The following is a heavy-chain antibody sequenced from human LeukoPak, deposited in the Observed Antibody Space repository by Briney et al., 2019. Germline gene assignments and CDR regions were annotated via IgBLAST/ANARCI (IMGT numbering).Heavy chain of an antibody. D-gene: IGHD6-19*01. CDR1: GFTFSSYS. CDR3: ARDSSDWYKGWFDP. CDR2: ISSSSSYI. V-gene: IGHV3-21*04. J-gene: IGHJ5*02. Sequence: GGSLRLSCAASGFTFSSYSMNWVRQAPGKGLEWVSSISSSSSYIYYAGSVKGRFTISRDNAKNSLYLQMNSLRAADTAVYYCARDSSDWYKGWFDPWGQGTLVTVSS.